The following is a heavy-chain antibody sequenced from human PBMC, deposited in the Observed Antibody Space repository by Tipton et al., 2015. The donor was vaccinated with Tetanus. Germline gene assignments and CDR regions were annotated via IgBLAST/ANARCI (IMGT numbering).Heavy chain of an antibody. CDR3: TKDRSGPSPY. D-gene: IGHD1-26*01. CDR1: EFTSSLYS. Sequence: SLRLSCAASEFTSSLYSMSWVRQAPGKGLEWLSAITPGGGSTYYADSVKGRFTISSGTSKNTLNLQMTSLRAEDTAIYFCTKDRSGPSPYGGKGTVGTGSS. CDR2: ITPGGGST. V-gene: IGHV3-23*01. J-gene: IGHJ4*02.